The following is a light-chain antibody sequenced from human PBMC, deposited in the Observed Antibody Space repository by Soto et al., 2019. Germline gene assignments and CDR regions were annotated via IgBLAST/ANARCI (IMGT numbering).Light chain of an antibody. CDR3: QQYKTYTYT. V-gene: IGKV1-5*03. CDR1: QSIVRW. CDR2: RAS. Sequence: DIQMTQSPSTLSASVGDRVTITCRASQSIVRWLAWYQQKPGKAPKLLIYRASSLESGVPSRFSGSGSGTEFTLNISSLQPDDFTTDYCQQYKTYTYTFAQGTKLEIK. J-gene: IGKJ2*01.